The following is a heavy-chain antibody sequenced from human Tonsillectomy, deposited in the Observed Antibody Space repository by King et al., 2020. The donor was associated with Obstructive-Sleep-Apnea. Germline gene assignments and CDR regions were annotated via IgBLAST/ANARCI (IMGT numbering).Heavy chain of an antibody. CDR2: ISGSGWCT. Sequence: VQLVGAGGGLVQPGGSLRLSCSASGFTFSSYAMSWVRPAPGKGLEWVSAISGSGWCTYYADSVKGRVTISRDNSKNTLYLQMNSLRAEDTAVYYCAKVTTAPRWYFDYWGQGTLVTVSS. J-gene: IGHJ4*02. V-gene: IGHV3-23*04. CDR1: GFTFSSYA. D-gene: IGHD1-1*01. CDR3: AKVTTAPRWYFDY.